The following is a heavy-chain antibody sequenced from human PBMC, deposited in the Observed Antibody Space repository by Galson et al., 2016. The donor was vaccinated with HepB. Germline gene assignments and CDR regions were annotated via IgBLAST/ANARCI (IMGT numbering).Heavy chain of an antibody. V-gene: IGHV3-48*02. CDR1: GFPFGTYS. CDR2: ISPSSSTI. Sequence: SLRLSCAASGFPFGTYSMNWVRQAPGKGLEWVSYISPSSSTIYYADSVKGRFTISRDNAKNSLSLLMNSLSDEDTAVYYCVKDIYDSDAYYVNFDYWGQGTLVTVSS. CDR3: VKDIYDSDAYYVNFDY. J-gene: IGHJ4*02. D-gene: IGHD3-22*01.